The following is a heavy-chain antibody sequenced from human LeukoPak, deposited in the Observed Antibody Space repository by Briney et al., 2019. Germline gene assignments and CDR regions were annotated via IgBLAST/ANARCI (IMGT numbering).Heavy chain of an antibody. D-gene: IGHD6-13*01. V-gene: IGHV4-30-4*01. CDR1: GGSISSGDYF. Sequence: SETLSLTCTVSGGSISSGDYFWSWIRQPPGKGLEWIGYIYYSGSTYYNPSLKSRVTISVDTSKNQFPLKLSSVTAADTAVYYCARGTAAAGGNWFDPWGQGTLVTVSS. CDR2: IYYSGST. CDR3: ARGTAAAGGNWFDP. J-gene: IGHJ5*02.